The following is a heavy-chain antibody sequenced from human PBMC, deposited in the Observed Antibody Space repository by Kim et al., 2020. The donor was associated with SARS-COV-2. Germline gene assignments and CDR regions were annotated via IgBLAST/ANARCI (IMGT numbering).Heavy chain of an antibody. J-gene: IGHJ6*02. CDR2: IWYDGSNK. D-gene: IGHD1-26*01. Sequence: GGSLRLSCAASGFTFSSYGMHWVRQAPGKGLEWVAVIWYDGSNKYYADSVKGRFTISRDNSKNTLYLQMNSLRAEDTAVYYCARDYFTAANYYGMDVWGQGTTVTVSS. CDR3: ARDYFTAANYYGMDV. V-gene: IGHV3-33*01. CDR1: GFTFSSYG.